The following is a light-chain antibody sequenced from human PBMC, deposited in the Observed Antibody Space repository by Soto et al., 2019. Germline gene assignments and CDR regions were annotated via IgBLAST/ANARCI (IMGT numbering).Light chain of an antibody. CDR3: SSYTSSSTRV. CDR2: EVS. J-gene: IGLJ3*02. V-gene: IGLV2-14*01. CDR1: SSDVGGYNY. Sequence: SVLTQPASVSGSPGQSITISCTGTSSDVGGYNYVSWYQQHPGKAPKLMIYEVSNQPSGVSNRFSGSKSGNTASLTISGLQAEDEADYYCSSYTSSSTRVFGGGTKLTVL.